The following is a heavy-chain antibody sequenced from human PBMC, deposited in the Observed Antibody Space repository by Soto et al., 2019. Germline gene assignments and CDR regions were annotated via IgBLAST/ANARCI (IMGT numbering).Heavy chain of an antibody. V-gene: IGHV1-3*01. CDR2: INAGIGDT. J-gene: IGHJ4*02. Sequence: ASVKVSCKASGYTFTSYAMHWVRQAPGQRLEWMGWINAGIGDTEYSEKFQGRVTITRDTSASTAYMELSSLRSEDTAVYYCAKDFRMVVGAPGYWGQGTLVTVSS. D-gene: IGHD2-15*01. CDR3: AKDFRMVVGAPGY. CDR1: GYTFTSYA.